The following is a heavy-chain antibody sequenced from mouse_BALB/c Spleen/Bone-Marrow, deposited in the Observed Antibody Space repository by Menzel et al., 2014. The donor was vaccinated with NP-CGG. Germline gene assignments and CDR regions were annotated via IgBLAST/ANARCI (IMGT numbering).Heavy chain of an antibody. CDR1: GLTFTDYY. J-gene: IGHJ3*01. CDR2: ISNKANGYTT. CDR3: ARDIKDDWFAY. D-gene: IGHD1-3*01. V-gene: IGHV7-3*02. Sequence: EVQRVESGGGLAQPGGSLRLSCATSGLTFTDYYMSWVRPPPGKALEWLGFISNKANGYTTEYNASVKGRFTISRDNSQSILQLQMNTLGAEDSATYYCARDIKDDWFAYWGQGTLVTGSA.